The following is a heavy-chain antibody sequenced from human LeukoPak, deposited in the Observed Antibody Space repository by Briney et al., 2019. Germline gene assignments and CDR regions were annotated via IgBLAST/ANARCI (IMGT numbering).Heavy chain of an antibody. Sequence: PGGSLRLSCAASGFTLSNYWMIHWVRQAPGKGLEWVAAVWYDGTNKYYVDSVKGRFTISRDNSKNTVYLQMSSLRGEDTALYYCAKDSRAGGTYRQTGFDHWGQGTLVTVSS. D-gene: IGHD3-16*02. V-gene: IGHV3-33*06. CDR2: VWYDGTNK. J-gene: IGHJ4*02. CDR3: AKDSRAGGTYRQTGFDH. CDR1: GFTLSNYW.